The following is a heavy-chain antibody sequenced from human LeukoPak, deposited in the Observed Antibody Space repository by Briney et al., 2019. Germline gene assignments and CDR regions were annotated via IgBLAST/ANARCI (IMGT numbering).Heavy chain of an antibody. J-gene: IGHJ6*03. CDR3: ARFSHYYYYMDV. V-gene: IGHV1-2*02. CDR1: GYTFTGYY. CDR2: INPNSGGT. Sequence: ASVKVSCKACGYTFTGYYMHWVRQAPGQGLEWMGWINPNSGGTNYAQKFQGRVTMTRDTSISTAYMELSRLRSDDTAVYYCARFSHYYYYMDVWGKGTTVTISS.